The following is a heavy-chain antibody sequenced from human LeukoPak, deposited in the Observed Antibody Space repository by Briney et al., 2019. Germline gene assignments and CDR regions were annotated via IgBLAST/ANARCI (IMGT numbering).Heavy chain of an antibody. J-gene: IGHJ4*02. CDR1: GFTFDDYA. V-gene: IGHV3-9*01. CDR3: ARESRPYYYDSSGYYPLGY. Sequence: PGRSLRLSCAASGFTFDDYAMHWVRQAPGKGLEWVSSISWNSGSIGYADSVKGRFTISRDNAKNSLYLQMNSLRAEDTAVYYCARESRPYYYDSSGYYPLGYWGQGTLVTVSS. D-gene: IGHD3-22*01. CDR2: ISWNSGSI.